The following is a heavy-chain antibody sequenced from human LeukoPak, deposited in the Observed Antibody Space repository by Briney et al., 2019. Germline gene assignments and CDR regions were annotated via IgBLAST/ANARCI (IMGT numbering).Heavy chain of an antibody. CDR1: GFTFSSYG. J-gene: IGHJ3*02. V-gene: IGHV3-30*18. CDR3: AKYELGVRNSWPWAFDI. CDR2: ISYDGSNK. D-gene: IGHD5-18*01. Sequence: GRSLRLSCAASGFTFSSYGMHWVRQAPGKGLEWVAVISYDGSNKYYADSVKGRFTISRDNSKNTLYLQMNSLRAEDTAVYYCAKYELGVRNSWPWAFDIWGQGTLVTVSS.